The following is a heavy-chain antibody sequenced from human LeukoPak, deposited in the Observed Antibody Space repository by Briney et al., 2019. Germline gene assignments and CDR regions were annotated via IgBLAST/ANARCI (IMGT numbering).Heavy chain of an antibody. D-gene: IGHD2-2*02. V-gene: IGHV3-23*01. J-gene: IGHJ4*02. CDR3: ARYLSCST. CDR1: GFTFPNYA. CDR2: ISGTGDNT. Sequence: GGSLRLSCAASGFTFPNYAMTWVRQAPGKGLEWVSAISGTGDNTYYADSVKGRFTISRDNSKNTLYLQINSLRVEDTAVYYCARYLSCSTWGQGTLVTVSS.